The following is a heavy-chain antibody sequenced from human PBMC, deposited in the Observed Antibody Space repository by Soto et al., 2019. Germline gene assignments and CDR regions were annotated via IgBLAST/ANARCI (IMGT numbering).Heavy chain of an antibody. Sequence: QVQLQASGPGLVKPSETLSLTCTVSGGSISSISNHYCSWIRQPPGKGLEWIGYISYSGYTSYNPSLKRRVNISVDQSKNQFALNLTSVTAADTAVYYCATQGFGVLHGLVDVWGQGTTVTVSS. V-gene: IGHV4-61*05. D-gene: IGHD3-10*01. CDR1: GGSISSISNHY. J-gene: IGHJ6*02. CDR2: ISYSGYT. CDR3: ATQGFGVLHGLVDV.